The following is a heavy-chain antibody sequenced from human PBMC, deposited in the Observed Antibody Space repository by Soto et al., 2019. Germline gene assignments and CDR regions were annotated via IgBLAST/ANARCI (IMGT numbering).Heavy chain of an antibody. CDR3: ARDRGTIFGVAPNYYYYGMDV. Sequence: EVQLVESGGGLVQPGGSLRLSCAASGFTVSSNYMSWVRQAPGKGLEWVSVIYSGGSTYYADSVKGRFTISRDNSKNTLYLQMNSLRAEDTAVYYCARDRGTIFGVAPNYYYYGMDVWGQGTTVTVSS. CDR2: IYSGGST. J-gene: IGHJ6*02. V-gene: IGHV3-66*01. D-gene: IGHD3-3*01. CDR1: GFTVSSNY.